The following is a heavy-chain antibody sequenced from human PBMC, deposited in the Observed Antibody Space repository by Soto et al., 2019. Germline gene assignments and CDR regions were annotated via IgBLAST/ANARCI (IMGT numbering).Heavy chain of an antibody. J-gene: IGHJ4*02. CDR1: GGSISNGGYY. Sequence: SETLSLTCTFSGGSISNGGYYWTWIRQHPEKGLEWIGDINYSGRTYYNPSLESRGTISADTSKNQFSLNLSSVTAADTAVYYCARVTETSGYRYGGFLDYWGKGMLV. V-gene: IGHV4-31*03. CDR3: ARVTETSGYRYGGFLDY. CDR2: INYSGRT. D-gene: IGHD6-25*01.